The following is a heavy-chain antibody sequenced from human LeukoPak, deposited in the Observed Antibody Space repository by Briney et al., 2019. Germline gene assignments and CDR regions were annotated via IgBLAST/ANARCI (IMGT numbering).Heavy chain of an antibody. CDR2: IYYSGST. CDR3: ATTYYYDSSGYLIVAFDI. V-gene: IGHV4-39*01. Sequence: SKTLSLTCTVSGGSISSSSYYWGWIRQPPGKGLEWIGSIYYSGSTYYNPSLKSRVTISVDTSKNQFSLKLSSVTAADTAVYYCATTYYYDSSGYLIVAFDIWGQGTMVTVSS. CDR1: GGSISSSSYY. D-gene: IGHD3-22*01. J-gene: IGHJ3*02.